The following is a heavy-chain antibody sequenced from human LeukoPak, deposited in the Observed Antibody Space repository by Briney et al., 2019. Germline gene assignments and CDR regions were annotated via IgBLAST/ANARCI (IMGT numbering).Heavy chain of an antibody. V-gene: IGHV1-2*02. CDR2: IKPDSGGT. CDR1: GYIFSDYY. Sequence: ASVKVSCKASGYIFSDYYMHWVRQAPGQGLEWMGWIKPDSGGTNYAQKFQGRVTMTRDTSIRTAYMELSRLRSDDTAVYYCAREAGSGYCSGGSCFDPWGQGTLVTVSS. D-gene: IGHD2-15*01. J-gene: IGHJ5*02. CDR3: AREAGSGYCSGGSCFDP.